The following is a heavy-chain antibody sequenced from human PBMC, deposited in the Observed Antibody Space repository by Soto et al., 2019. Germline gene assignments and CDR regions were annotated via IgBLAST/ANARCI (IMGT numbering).Heavy chain of an antibody. CDR1: GGTIRIYC. CDR3: AGDYSGNSFDY. V-gene: IGHV4-4*07. CDR2: IHTSGSM. D-gene: IGHD4-4*01. J-gene: IGHJ4*02. Sequence: SETLSLTCTIAGGTIRIYCGSWIRQPAGKGLEWIGRIHTSGSMNYNPSLKRRVTMSADTSRNHFSLKLSSVTAADTAVYYCAGDYSGNSFDYWGQGTLVTVSS.